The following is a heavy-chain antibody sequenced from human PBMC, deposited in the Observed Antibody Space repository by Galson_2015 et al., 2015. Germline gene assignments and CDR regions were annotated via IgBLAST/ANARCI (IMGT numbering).Heavy chain of an antibody. J-gene: IGHJ5*02. Sequence: SLRLSCAASGFTFSSYSMNWVRQAPGKGLEWVSSISSSSSYIYYADSVKGRFTISRDNAKNSLYLQMNSLRAEDTAVYYCARENGYCSSTSCQNWFDPWGQGTLVTVSS. CDR2: ISSSSSYI. D-gene: IGHD2-2*01. V-gene: IGHV3-21*01. CDR3: ARENGYCSSTSCQNWFDP. CDR1: GFTFSSYS.